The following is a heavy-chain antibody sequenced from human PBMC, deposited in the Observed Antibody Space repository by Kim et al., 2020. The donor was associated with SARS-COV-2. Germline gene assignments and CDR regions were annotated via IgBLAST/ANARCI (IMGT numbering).Heavy chain of an antibody. Sequence: SQTLSLTCAISGDSVSSNSAAWNWIRQSPSRGLEWLGRTYYRSKWYNDYAVSVKSRITINPDTSKNQFSLQLNSVTPEDTAVYYCARVGQWLVRGANHYYYGMDVWGQGTTVTVSS. CDR1: GDSVSSNSAA. CDR2: TYYRSKWYN. V-gene: IGHV6-1*01. D-gene: IGHD6-19*01. J-gene: IGHJ6*02. CDR3: ARVGQWLVRGANHYYYGMDV.